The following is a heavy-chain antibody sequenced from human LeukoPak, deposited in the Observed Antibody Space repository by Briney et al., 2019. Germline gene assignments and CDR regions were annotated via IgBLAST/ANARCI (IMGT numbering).Heavy chain of an antibody. J-gene: IGHJ4*02. D-gene: IGHD3-10*01. V-gene: IGHV3-66*01. CDR3: AREKAGHYYGSGSQRHFDY. Sequence: PGGSLRLSCAASGFTVSSNYMSWVRQAPGKGLEWVSVIYSGGSTYYSDSVKGRFTISRDNYKNTLYLQMKSLRAEDTAVYYCAREKAGHYYGSGSQRHFDYWGQGTLVTVSS. CDR1: GFTVSSNY. CDR2: IYSGGST.